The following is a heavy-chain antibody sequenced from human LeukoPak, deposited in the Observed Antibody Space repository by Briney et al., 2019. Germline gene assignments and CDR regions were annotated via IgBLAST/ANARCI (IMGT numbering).Heavy chain of an antibody. CDR2: IYYSGST. D-gene: IGHD3-10*01. J-gene: IGHJ4*02. Sequence: SETLSLTCSVSGGSMYSSTYYWGWIRQPPGKGLEWIGTIYYSGSTYYNPSLKSRVTISVDTSKNQFSLKLNSGTAADTAVYYCVRAPFTSLVWMAHFDNWDQGTLVTVSS. V-gene: IGHV4-39*01. CDR3: VRAPFTSLVWMAHFDN. CDR1: GGSMYSSTYY.